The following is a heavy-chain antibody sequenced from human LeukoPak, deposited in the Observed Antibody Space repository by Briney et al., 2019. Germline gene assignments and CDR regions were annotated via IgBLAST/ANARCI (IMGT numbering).Heavy chain of an antibody. Sequence: TSETLSLTCTVSGGSISSYYWSWIRQPPGKGLEWIGYIYYGGSTNYNPSLKSRVTISVDTSKNQFSLKLSSVTAADTAVYYCARHMGLGYTYFYPYFDYWGQGTLVTVSS. CDR3: ARHMGLGYTYFYPYFDY. J-gene: IGHJ4*01. D-gene: IGHD1-1*01. CDR1: GGSISSYY. CDR2: IYYGGST. V-gene: IGHV4-59*08.